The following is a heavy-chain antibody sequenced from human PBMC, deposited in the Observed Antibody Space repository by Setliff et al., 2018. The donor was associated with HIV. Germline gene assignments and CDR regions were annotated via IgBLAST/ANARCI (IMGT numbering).Heavy chain of an antibody. CDR3: ARSILLRDCFDL. J-gene: IGHJ5*02. CDR2: INGDSGNT. V-gene: IGHV1-3*01. Sequence: ASVKVSCKASGYTFTNYAIHWVRQAPGQRLEWMGWINGDSGNTHYSQDFQGRLTISGDTSASTAYMDLSSLRSEDTAVYYCARSILLRDCFDLWGQGTRVTVS. CDR1: GYTFTNYA. D-gene: IGHD1-26*01.